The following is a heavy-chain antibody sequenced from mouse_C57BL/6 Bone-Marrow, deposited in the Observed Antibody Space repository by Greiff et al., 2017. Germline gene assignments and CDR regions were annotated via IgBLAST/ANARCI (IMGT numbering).Heavy chain of an antibody. CDR1: GYTFTSYW. CDR2: IDPNSGGT. D-gene: IGHD4-1*02. V-gene: IGHV1-72*01. Sequence: QVHVKQPGAELVKPGASVKLSCKASGYTFTSYWMPWVKQRPGRGLEWIGRIDPNSGGTKYNEKLKSKATLTVDKPSSTVYMQLSSLTSEDSAIYDCARQLVDYWGQGTTLTASS. CDR3: ARQLVDY. J-gene: IGHJ2*01.